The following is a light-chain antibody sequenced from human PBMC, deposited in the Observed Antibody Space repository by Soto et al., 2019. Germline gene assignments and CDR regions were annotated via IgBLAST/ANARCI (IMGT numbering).Light chain of an antibody. CDR1: STDFVSYNR. V-gene: IGLV2-18*01. CDR3: SLYKSENTYV. Sequence: QSVLTQPPSVSGSPGQSVTISCTGTSTDFVSYNRVSWYQQPPGTAPKLIIYEASNRPSGVPDRFSGSKSGNTASLTISGLQAADEADYYCSLYKSENTYVSGTGTKVTVL. J-gene: IGLJ1*01. CDR2: EAS.